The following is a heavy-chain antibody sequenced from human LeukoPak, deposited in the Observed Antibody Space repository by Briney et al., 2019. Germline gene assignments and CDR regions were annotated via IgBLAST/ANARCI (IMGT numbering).Heavy chain of an antibody. CDR3: ARRGRGGASEF. CDR1: GFTFISNW. Sequence: GGSLRLSCAASGFTFISNWMSWVRQPPGKGLEWVANINEDGSEKYYVDSVKGRFTISRDNAKKSLYLQMNSLRAEDTAVYHCARRGRGGASEFWGQGTLVTVSS. D-gene: IGHD3-16*01. V-gene: IGHV3-7*01. CDR2: INEDGSEK. J-gene: IGHJ4*02.